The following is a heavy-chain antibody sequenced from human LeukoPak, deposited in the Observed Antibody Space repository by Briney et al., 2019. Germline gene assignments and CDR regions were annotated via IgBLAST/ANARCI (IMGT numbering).Heavy chain of an antibody. CDR2: ISYDGSNK. Sequence: GGSLRLSCAASGFTFSSYAMHWVRQAPGKGLGWVAVISYDGSNKYYADSVKGRFTISRDNSKNTLYLQMNSLRAEDTAVYYCARDVAAGGSYYDGYFQHWGQGTLVTVSS. CDR1: GFTFSSYA. V-gene: IGHV3-30*04. D-gene: IGHD1-26*01. CDR3: ARDVAAGGSYYDGYFQH. J-gene: IGHJ1*01.